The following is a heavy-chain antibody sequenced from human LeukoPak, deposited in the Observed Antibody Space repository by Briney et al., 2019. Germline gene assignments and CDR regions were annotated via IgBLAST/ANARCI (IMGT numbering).Heavy chain of an antibody. V-gene: IGHV3-30*18. CDR1: GFTFSSYG. J-gene: IGHJ4*02. Sequence: GGSLRLSCAASGFTFSSYGMHWVRQAPGKGQEWVAVISYDGSNKYYADSVKGRFTISRDNSKNTLYLQMNSLRAEDTAVYYCAKAEDTAMVDYWGQGTLVTVSS. CDR2: ISYDGSNK. D-gene: IGHD5-18*01. CDR3: AKAEDTAMVDY.